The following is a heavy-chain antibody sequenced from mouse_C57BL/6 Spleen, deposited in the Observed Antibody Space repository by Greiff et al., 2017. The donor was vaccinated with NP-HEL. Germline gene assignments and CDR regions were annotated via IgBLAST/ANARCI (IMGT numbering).Heavy chain of an antibody. CDR2: IDPETGGT. J-gene: IGHJ2*01. D-gene: IGHD1-1*01. CDR1: GYTFTDYE. CDR3: TRSKGVSYYYGSSSSDY. V-gene: IGHV1-15*01. Sequence: VKLMESGAELVRPGASVTLSCKASGYTFTDYEMHWVKQTPVHGLEWIGAIDPETGGTAYNQKFKGKAILTADKSSSTAYMELRSLTSEDSAVYYCTRSKGVSYYYGSSSSDYWGQGTTLTVSS.